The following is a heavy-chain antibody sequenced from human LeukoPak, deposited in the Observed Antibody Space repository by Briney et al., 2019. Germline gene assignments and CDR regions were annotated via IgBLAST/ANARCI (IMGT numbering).Heavy chain of an antibody. CDR1: GGSISSSSYY. CDR3: ARARYNWNYEYYYYYMDV. V-gene: IGHV4-39*07. Sequence: PSETLSLTCTVSGGSISSSSYYWGWIRQPPGKGLEWIGSIYYSGSTYYNPSLKSRVTMSVDTSKNQFSLKLSSVTAADTAVYYCARARYNWNYEYYYYYMDVWGKGTTVTVSS. CDR2: IYYSGST. D-gene: IGHD1-7*01. J-gene: IGHJ6*03.